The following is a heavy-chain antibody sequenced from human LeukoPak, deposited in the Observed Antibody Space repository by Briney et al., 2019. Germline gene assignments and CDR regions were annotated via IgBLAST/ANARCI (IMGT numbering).Heavy chain of an antibody. CDR1: GFTFSSYG. Sequence: GSLRLSCAASGFTFSSYGMHWVRQAPGKGLEWVAFIRYDGSNKYYADSVKGRFTISRDNSKNTLYLQMNSLRAEDTAVYYCAKDLGRGCSGGSCYSGDAFDIWGQGTMVTVSS. J-gene: IGHJ3*02. CDR2: IRYDGSNK. V-gene: IGHV3-30*02. CDR3: AKDLGRGCSGGSCYSGDAFDI. D-gene: IGHD2-15*01.